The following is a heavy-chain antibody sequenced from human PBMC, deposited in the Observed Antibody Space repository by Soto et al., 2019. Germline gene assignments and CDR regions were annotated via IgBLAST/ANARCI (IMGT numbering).Heavy chain of an antibody. D-gene: IGHD6-19*01. CDR1: GYSFTSYW. J-gene: IGHJ5*02. CDR3: ARYAVAGTYNWFDP. CDR2: IYPGDSDT. Sequence: GESLKISCNGSGYSFTSYWICWVRQMPWKGLEWMVIIYPGDSDTRYSPSFQGQVTISADKSISTAYLQWSSLKASDTAMYYCARYAVAGTYNWFDPWGQGTLVTVSS. V-gene: IGHV5-51*01.